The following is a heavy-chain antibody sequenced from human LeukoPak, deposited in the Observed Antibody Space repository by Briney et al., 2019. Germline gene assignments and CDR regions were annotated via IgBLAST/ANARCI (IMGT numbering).Heavy chain of an antibody. J-gene: IGHJ4*02. CDR1: GYTFTSYD. CDR3: ASSGLTGTGTWIQLWSYAYFDY. Sequence: GASVKVSCKASGYTFTSYDINWVRQATGQGLEWMGWMNPNSGNTGYAQKFQGRVTMTRNTSISTAYMELSSLRSEDTAAYYCASSGLTGTGTWIQLWSYAYFDYWGQGTLVTVSS. CDR2: MNPNSGNT. D-gene: IGHD5-18*01. V-gene: IGHV1-8*01.